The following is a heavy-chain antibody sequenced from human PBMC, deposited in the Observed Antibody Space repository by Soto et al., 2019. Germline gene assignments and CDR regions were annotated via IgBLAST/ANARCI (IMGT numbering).Heavy chain of an antibody. J-gene: IGHJ4*02. CDR1: GFAFSSYA. Sequence: GGSLRLSCGASGFAFSSYALNWVRQAPGKGLEWVAEISGSGTSTYYAPSVKGRFIISSDSSKNTLYLRMYSLRAEDTAMYYCAKSLSALFSLGDFKYWGQGALVTVSS. CDR3: AKSLSALFSLGDFKY. V-gene: IGHV3-23*01. CDR2: ISGSGTST. D-gene: IGHD2-21*01.